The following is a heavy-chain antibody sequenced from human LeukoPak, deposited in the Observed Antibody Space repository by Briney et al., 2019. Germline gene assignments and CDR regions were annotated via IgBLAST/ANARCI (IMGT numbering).Heavy chain of an antibody. Sequence: PGGSLRLSCAASGFTFNRYGMSWVRQAPGKGLEWVSAISGSGGTTYYADSVKGRFTISRDNSKNTLYLQINSLRDEDTAVYYCAKDHLPGIVVAGDYWGQGTLATVSS. CDR3: AKDHLPGIVVAGDY. CDR2: ISGSGGTT. D-gene: IGHD6-19*01. J-gene: IGHJ4*02. V-gene: IGHV3-23*01. CDR1: GFTFNRYG.